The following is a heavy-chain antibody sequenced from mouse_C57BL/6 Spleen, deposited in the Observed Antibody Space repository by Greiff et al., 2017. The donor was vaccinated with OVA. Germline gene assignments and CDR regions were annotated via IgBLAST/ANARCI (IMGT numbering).Heavy chain of an antibody. CDR1: GYTFTDYN. V-gene: IGHV1-18*01. CDR2: INPNNGGT. CDR3: ARGTTVVAPYAMDY. Sequence: EVKVVESGPELVKPGASVKIPCKASGYTFTDYNMDWVKQSHGKSLEWIGDINPNNGGTIYNQKFKGKATLTVDKSSSTAYMELRSLTSEDTAVYYCARGTTVVAPYAMDYWGQGTSVTVSS. J-gene: IGHJ4*01. D-gene: IGHD1-1*01.